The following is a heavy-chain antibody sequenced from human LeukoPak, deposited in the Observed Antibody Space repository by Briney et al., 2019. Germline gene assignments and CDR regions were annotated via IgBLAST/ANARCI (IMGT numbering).Heavy chain of an antibody. CDR2: MSGDGTST. CDR1: GFTFSSYA. Sequence: GGSLRLSCAASGFTFSSYAMSWVRQAPGKGLEWVSTMSGDGTSTYYADSVKGRFTISRDNSKNTLYVQMNSLRAEDAAVYYCAKRTSGSSWYSSDYGGQGTLVTVS. V-gene: IGHV3-23*01. CDR3: AKRTSGSSWYSSDY. J-gene: IGHJ4*02. D-gene: IGHD6-13*01.